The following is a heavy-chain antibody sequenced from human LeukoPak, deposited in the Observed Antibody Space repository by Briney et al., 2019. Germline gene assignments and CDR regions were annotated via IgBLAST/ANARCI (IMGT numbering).Heavy chain of an antibody. D-gene: IGHD7-27*01. CDR3: ARGPPNWGYDY. CDR2: MSPNSGDT. J-gene: IGHJ4*02. CDR1: GYTFTSYD. V-gene: IGHV1-8*01. Sequence: GASVKVSCKASGYTFTSYDFNWVRQATGQRPEWMGWMSPNSGDTGHAQKFQDRVTTTRNTSISTAYMELSSLRSDDTAVYYCARGPPNWGYDYWGPGTLVTVSS.